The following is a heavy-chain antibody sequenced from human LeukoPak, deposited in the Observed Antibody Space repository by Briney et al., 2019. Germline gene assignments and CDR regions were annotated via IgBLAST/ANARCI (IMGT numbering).Heavy chain of an antibody. CDR1: GFTFSSYG. CDR3: AKEAGVPAANWRTDAFDI. V-gene: IGHV3-30*18. D-gene: IGHD2-2*01. Sequence: PGGSLRLSCAASGFTFSSYGMHWVRQAPGKGLEWVAVISYDGSNKYYADSVKGRFTISRDNSKNTLYLQMNSLRAEDTAVYHCAKEAGVPAANWRTDAFDIWGQGTMITVSS. CDR2: ISYDGSNK. J-gene: IGHJ3*02.